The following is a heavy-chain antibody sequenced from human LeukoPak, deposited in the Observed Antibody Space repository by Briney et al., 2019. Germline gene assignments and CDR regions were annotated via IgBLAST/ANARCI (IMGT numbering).Heavy chain of an antibody. D-gene: IGHD3-16*02. J-gene: IGHJ4*02. V-gene: IGHV3-49*04. CDR2: IRSKAYGGTT. CDR1: GFTFSNYE. Sequence: PGGSLRLSCAASGFTFSNYEMNWVRQAPGKGLEWVGFIRSKAYGGTTEYAASVKGRFTISRDDSKSIAYLQMNSLKTEDTAVYYCIRSDYFDYWGQGTLVTVSS. CDR3: IRSDYFDY.